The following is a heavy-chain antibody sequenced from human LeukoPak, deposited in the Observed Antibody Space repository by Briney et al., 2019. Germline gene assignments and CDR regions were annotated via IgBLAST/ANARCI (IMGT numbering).Heavy chain of an antibody. CDR2: IYHSGST. CDR3: ARSYCSGGSCYPHDAFDI. D-gene: IGHD2-15*01. V-gene: IGHV4-38-2*01. Sequence: PSQTLSLTCAVSGYSISSGYYWGWIRQPPGKGLEWIGSIYHSGSTYYNPSLKSRVTISVDTSKNQFSLKLSSVTAADTAVYYCARSYCSGGSCYPHDAFDIWGQGTMVTVSS. J-gene: IGHJ3*02. CDR1: GYSISSGYY.